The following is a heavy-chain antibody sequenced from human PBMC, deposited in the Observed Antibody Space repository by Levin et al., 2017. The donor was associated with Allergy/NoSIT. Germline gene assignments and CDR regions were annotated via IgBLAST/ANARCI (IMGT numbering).Heavy chain of an antibody. CDR1: GFTFNNFA. CDR2: ISGWGGAT. D-gene: IGHD3-10*01. V-gene: IGHV3-23*01. Sequence: HPGGSLRLSCAASGFTFNNFAMSWVRQAPGKGLEWVSAISGWGGATYAADSVRDRFTISRDNSKNTLYLQMDNLRPEDTAVYYCVKDVTMEPGYFDTWGQGTLVTVSS. J-gene: IGHJ4*02. CDR3: VKDVTMEPGYFDT.